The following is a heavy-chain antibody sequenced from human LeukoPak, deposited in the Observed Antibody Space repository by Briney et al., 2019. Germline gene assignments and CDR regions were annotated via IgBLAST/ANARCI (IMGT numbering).Heavy chain of an antibody. Sequence: PSETLSLTCTVSGGSISSYYWSWIRQPPGKGLEWIGYIYYSGSTNYNPSLKSRVTISVDTYKNQVSLKLSSVTAADTAVYYCASYSRTAMVSYFDYWGQGTLVTVSS. V-gene: IGHV4-59*01. CDR3: ASYSRTAMVSYFDY. CDR1: GGSISSYY. D-gene: IGHD5-18*01. J-gene: IGHJ4*02. CDR2: IYYSGST.